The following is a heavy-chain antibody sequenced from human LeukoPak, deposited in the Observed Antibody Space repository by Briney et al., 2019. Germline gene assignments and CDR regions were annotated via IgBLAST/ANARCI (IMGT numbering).Heavy chain of an antibody. CDR1: GFTFNDAW. D-gene: IGHD6-13*01. V-gene: IGHV3-15*01. Sequence: GGSLRLSCATSGFTFNDAWMSWVRQAPGKGLEWVGRIKSKIDGGTTDYAAPVKDRFTISRDDSKNTLYLQMNSLKTEDTAAYFCTTIGPKAGTWIYWGQGTLVTVSS. CDR2: IKSKIDGGTT. J-gene: IGHJ4*02. CDR3: TTIGPKAGTWIY.